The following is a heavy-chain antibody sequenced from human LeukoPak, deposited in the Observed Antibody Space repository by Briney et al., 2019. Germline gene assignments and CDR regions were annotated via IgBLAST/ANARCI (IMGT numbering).Heavy chain of an antibody. J-gene: IGHJ6*02. D-gene: IGHD1-26*01. CDR2: IRSSSSYI. Sequence: GGSLRLSCAASGFTFSSYSMNWVRQAPGKGLEWVSSIRSSSSYIYYADSVKGRFTISRDNAKNSLYLQMNSLRAEDTAVYYCARDWYSGTELDYYYGMDVWGQGTTVTVSS. CDR3: ARDWYSGTELDYYYGMDV. CDR1: GFTFSSYS. V-gene: IGHV3-21*01.